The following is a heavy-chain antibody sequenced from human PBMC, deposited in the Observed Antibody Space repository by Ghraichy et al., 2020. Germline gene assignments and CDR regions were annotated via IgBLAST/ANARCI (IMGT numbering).Heavy chain of an antibody. J-gene: IGHJ4*02. Sequence: TLSLTCAASGFIFSSYYMTWVRQVPGKGLEWVANIKHDESEKYYVDSVKGRFTISRDNAKNSLYLQMNSLRPDDTAVYYCARGGYNYGSNPIDYWGQGTLVIVSS. CDR1: GFIFSSYY. CDR2: IKHDESEK. CDR3: ARGGYNYGSNPIDY. D-gene: IGHD5-18*01. V-gene: IGHV3-7*04.